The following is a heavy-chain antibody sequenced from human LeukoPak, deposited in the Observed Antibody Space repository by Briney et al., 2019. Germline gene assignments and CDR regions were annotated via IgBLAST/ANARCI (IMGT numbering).Heavy chain of an antibody. CDR3: VRDLRGYSYGTDDY. CDR1: GFTFSSYA. D-gene: IGHD5-18*01. Sequence: GGSLRLSCAASGFTFSSYAMHWVRQAPGKGLEWVAVISYDGSNKYYADSVKGRFTISRGNSKNTLYLQMNSLRAEDTAVYYCVRDLRGYSYGTDDYWGQGTLVTVSS. J-gene: IGHJ4*02. V-gene: IGHV3-30-3*01. CDR2: ISYDGSNK.